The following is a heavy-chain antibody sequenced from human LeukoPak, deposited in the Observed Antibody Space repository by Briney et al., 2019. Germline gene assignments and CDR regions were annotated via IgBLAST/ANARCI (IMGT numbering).Heavy chain of an antibody. V-gene: IGHV1-24*01. Sequence: ASVKVSCKVSGYTLTELSMHWVRQAPGKGLEWMGGFDPEDGETIYAQKFQGRVTMTEGTSTDTAYMELSSLRSEDTAVYYCATKSIELVIIDYAFDIWGQGTMVTVSS. D-gene: IGHD3-9*01. CDR2: FDPEDGET. CDR1: GYTLTELS. CDR3: ATKSIELVIIDYAFDI. J-gene: IGHJ3*02.